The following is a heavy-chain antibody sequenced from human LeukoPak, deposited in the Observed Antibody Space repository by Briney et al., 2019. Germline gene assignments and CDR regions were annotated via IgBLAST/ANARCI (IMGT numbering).Heavy chain of an antibody. CDR1: GFTFSSYW. D-gene: IGHD2-2*01. V-gene: IGHV3-74*01. CDR3: AKFRGDIVVENLDY. CDR2: INSDGSSI. J-gene: IGHJ4*02. Sequence: PGGSLRLSCATSGFTFSSYWMHWVRQAPGKGLVWVSRINSDGSSISYADSVKGRFTISRDNSKNTLYLQMNSLRAEDTAVYYCAKFRGDIVVENLDYWGQGTLVTVSS.